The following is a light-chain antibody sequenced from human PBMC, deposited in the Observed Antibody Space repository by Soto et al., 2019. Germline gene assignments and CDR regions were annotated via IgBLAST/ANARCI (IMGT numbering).Light chain of an antibody. CDR3: QKGYITPYT. Sequence: DIQMTQSPSSLSASVGDRVTITCRASQSISRYLNWYQQRPGKAPKLLIYAASSLHSGVPSRFSGSTSATDVTLTINSLQPEDFTTYYCQKGYITPYTFGQVTNLAIK. CDR2: AAS. V-gene: IGKV1-39*01. CDR1: QSISRY. J-gene: IGKJ2*01.